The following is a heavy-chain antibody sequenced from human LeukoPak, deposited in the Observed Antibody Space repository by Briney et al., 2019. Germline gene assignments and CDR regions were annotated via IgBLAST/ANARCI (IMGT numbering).Heavy chain of an antibody. Sequence: ASVKVSCKASGYTFTSYGISWVRQAPGQGLEWMGWISAYNGNTNYAQKLQGRVTMTTDTSTSTAYMELRSLRSDDTAVYYCARDPSAITMVRGVIHMFDPWGQGTLVTVSS. V-gene: IGHV1-18*01. D-gene: IGHD3-10*01. CDR3: ARDPSAITMVRGVIHMFDP. J-gene: IGHJ5*02. CDR1: GYTFTSYG. CDR2: ISAYNGNT.